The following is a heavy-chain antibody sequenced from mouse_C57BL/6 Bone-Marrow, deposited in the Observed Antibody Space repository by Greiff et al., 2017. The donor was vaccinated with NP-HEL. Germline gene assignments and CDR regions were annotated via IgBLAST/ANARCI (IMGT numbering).Heavy chain of an antibody. CDR1: GFTFSDYG. CDR3: ARDDYDGAWFAY. Sequence: DVQLQESGGGLVKPGGSLKLSCAASGFTFSDYGMHWVRQAPEKGLEWVAYISSGSSTIYYADTVKGRFTISRDNAKNTLFLQRTSLRSEDTAMYYCARDDYDGAWFAYWGQGTLVTVSA. CDR2: ISSGSSTI. V-gene: IGHV5-17*01. J-gene: IGHJ3*01. D-gene: IGHD2-4*01.